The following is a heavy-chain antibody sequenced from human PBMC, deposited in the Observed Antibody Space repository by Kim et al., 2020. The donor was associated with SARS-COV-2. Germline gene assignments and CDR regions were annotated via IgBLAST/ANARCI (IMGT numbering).Heavy chain of an antibody. CDR2: IYPGDSDT. V-gene: IGHV5-51*01. CDR1: GYSFTSYW. Sequence: GESLKISCKGSGYSFTSYWIGWVRQMPGKGLEWMGIIYPGDSDTRYSPSFQGQVTISADKSISTAYLQWSSLKASDTAMYYCARHTPVRSSSWYVLIDPWGQGTLVTVSS. CDR3: ARHTPVRSSSWYVLIDP. D-gene: IGHD6-13*01. J-gene: IGHJ5*02.